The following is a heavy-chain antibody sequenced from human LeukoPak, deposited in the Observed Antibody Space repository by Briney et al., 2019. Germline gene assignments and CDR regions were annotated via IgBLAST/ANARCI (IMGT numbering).Heavy chain of an antibody. D-gene: IGHD2-2*01. CDR3: ARDAPRYCSSTSCPPYYYYGMDV. Sequence: GASVKVSCKASGGTFSSYAISWVRQAPGQGLEWMGGIIPIFGTANYAQKFQGRVTITADESTSTAYMELSSLRSEDTAVYCCARDAPRYCSSTSCPPYYYYGMDVWGQGTTVTVSS. V-gene: IGHV1-69*13. CDR2: IIPIFGTA. CDR1: GGTFSSYA. J-gene: IGHJ6*02.